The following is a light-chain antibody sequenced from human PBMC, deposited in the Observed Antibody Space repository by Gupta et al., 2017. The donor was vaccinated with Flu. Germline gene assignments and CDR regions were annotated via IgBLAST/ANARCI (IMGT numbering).Light chain of an antibody. CDR2: KDN. Sequence: SFELTQPPSVSVSPAQTATITCSGDALPNQYAYWYQQKSGQAPTLIIYKDNERPSGIPERFSGSSSGTTVTLTITGVQAEDEADYYCHSAGNHGSPPVLFGGGTKLTVL. J-gene: IGLJ2*01. V-gene: IGLV3-25*03. CDR3: HSAGNHGSPPVL. CDR1: ALPNQY.